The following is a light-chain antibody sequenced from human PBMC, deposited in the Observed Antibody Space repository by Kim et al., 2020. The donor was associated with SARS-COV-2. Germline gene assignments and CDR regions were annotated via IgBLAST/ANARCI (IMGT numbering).Light chain of an antibody. CDR2: RDS. CDR1: NIGSKN. Sequence: SYELTQPLSVSVALGQTASITCGGNNIGSKNVHWYQQKPGKAPVLVIYRDSNRPSGIPERFSGSNSGNTATLTISRAQAGDEADYYCQVWDSSTWVFGGGTQLTVL. CDR3: QVWDSSTWV. J-gene: IGLJ3*02. V-gene: IGLV3-9*01.